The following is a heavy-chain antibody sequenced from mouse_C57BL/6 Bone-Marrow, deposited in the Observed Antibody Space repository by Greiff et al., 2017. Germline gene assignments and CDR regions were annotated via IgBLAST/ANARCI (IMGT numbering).Heavy chain of an antibody. CDR2: IDPETGGT. J-gene: IGHJ2*01. CDR3: TFDGYYAFFDY. V-gene: IGHV1-15*01. CDR1: GYTFTDYE. Sequence: VQLKQSGAELVRPGASVTLSCKASGYTFTDYEMHWVKQTPVHGLEWIGAIDPETGGTAYNQKFKGKAILTADKSSSTAYMELRSLTSEDSAVYYCTFDGYYAFFDYWGQGTTLTVSS. D-gene: IGHD2-3*01.